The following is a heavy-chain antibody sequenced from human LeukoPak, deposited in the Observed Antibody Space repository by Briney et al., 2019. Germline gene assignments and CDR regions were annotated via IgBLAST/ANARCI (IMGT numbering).Heavy chain of an antibody. CDR1: GFTFSNYW. V-gene: IGHV3-7*01. CDR2: IRQDGSDN. CDR3: ARVATIHYYYMDV. J-gene: IGHJ6*03. D-gene: IGHD5-24*01. Sequence: GGSLRLSCTGSGFTFSNYWMSWVRQAQGQGLEWLANIRQDGSDNYYEDSVKGRFTFSRDNARNSLYLQMNTLRADDTAVYYCARVATIHYYYMDVWGKGTTVTVSS.